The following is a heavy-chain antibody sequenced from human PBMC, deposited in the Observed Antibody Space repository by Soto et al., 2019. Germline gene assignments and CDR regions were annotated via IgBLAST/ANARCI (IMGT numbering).Heavy chain of an antibody. V-gene: IGHV3-30-3*01. Sequence: GGLRLSLATPWFTFPSFSLHRVPQAPGKGLEWVAVISYDGSNKYYADSVKGRFTISRDNSKNTLYLQMNSLRAEDTAVYYCARNAYSSGYYDNWFDPWGQGTQVTVSS. CDR2: ISYDGSNK. CDR1: WFTFPSFS. J-gene: IGHJ5*02. CDR3: ARNAYSSGYYDNWFDP. D-gene: IGHD3-22*01.